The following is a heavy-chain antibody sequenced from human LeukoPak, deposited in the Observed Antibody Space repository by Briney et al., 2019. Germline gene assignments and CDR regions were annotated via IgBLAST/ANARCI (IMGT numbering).Heavy chain of an antibody. CDR1: GFTFSSYA. J-gene: IGHJ4*02. CDR3: AKADKQYIIALDY. V-gene: IGHV3-23*01. Sequence: GGSLRLSCAASGFTFSSYAMSWVRQAPGKGLEWVSAISGSGGSTYYADSVKGRFTISRDNSKNTLYLQMNSLRAEDTAVYHCAKADKQYIIALDYWGQGTLVTVSS. CDR2: ISGSGGST. D-gene: IGHD6-13*01.